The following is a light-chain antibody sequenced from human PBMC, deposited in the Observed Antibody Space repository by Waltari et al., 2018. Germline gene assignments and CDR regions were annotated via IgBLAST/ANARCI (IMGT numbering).Light chain of an antibody. CDR2: ETT. J-gene: IGLJ1*01. CDR3: CSYAGSSTFV. V-gene: IGLV2-23*01. CDR1: SGDVELYRL. Sequence: QSALTQPASVSGSPGQSISISCSGTSGDVELYRLFSWYQQPPGKAPQLLIYETTKRPSGVSDRFSGSKSGNTAYLTVSGLQAEDESDYYCCSYAGSSTFVFGSGTRVTV.